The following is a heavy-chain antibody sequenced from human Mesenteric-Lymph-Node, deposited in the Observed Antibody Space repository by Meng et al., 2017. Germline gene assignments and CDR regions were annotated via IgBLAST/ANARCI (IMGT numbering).Heavy chain of an antibody. CDR3: PRDPPWANSALAI. Sequence: SQSLSLTCAISGYSVSSNSAAWNWIMQAPSRGLEWLGKTYYRSKWYNDYAVSVQSRITINPDTSKNQFSLNLNPVTPEDTAIYCCPRDPPWANSALAIWGQGTMVTVSS. CDR1: GYSVSSNSAA. J-gene: IGHJ3*02. V-gene: IGHV6-1*01. CDR2: TYYRSKWYN. D-gene: IGHD4/OR15-4a*01.